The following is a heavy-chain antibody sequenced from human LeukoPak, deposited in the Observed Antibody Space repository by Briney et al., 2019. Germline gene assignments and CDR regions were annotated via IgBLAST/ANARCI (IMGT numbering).Heavy chain of an antibody. J-gene: IGHJ3*02. D-gene: IGHD1-26*01. Sequence: GGSLRLSCEASRFSFSTYPMGWVRRAPGKGLEWVSGISASGDVTFHADPLKGRFTISRDNSKNTLYLQMDSLRAVDTAKYYCAKSLLTTASGTGRAFDIWGQGTMVTVSS. CDR2: ISASGDVT. CDR3: AKSLLTTASGTGRAFDI. V-gene: IGHV3-23*01. CDR1: RFSFSTYP.